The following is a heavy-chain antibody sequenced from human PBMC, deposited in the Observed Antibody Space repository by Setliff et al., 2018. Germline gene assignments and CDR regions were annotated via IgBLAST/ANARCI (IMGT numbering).Heavy chain of an antibody. CDR1: GGSISSGGYY. CDR3: ARMAVRVASRPSSPLEYYYYMDF. D-gene: IGHD6-6*01. V-gene: IGHV4-31*01. Sequence: SETLSLTCTVSGGSISSGGYYWSWIRQHPGMGLEWIGYIYYSGSTYHNPSLKTLVTISVDTSKNQFSLKLSSVTAADTAVYYCARMAVRVASRPSSPLEYYYYMDFWGKGATVTVS. J-gene: IGHJ6*03. CDR2: IYYSGST.